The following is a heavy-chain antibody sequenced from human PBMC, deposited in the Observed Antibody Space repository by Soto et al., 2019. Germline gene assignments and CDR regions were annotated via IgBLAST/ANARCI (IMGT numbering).Heavy chain of an antibody. V-gene: IGHV3-30-3*01. J-gene: IGHJ5*02. CDR1: GFTFSSYA. D-gene: IGHD6-19*01. CDR3: ARGASGGHNWFDP. CDR2: ISYDGSNK. Sequence: GGSLRLSCAASGFTFSSYAMHWVRQAPGKGLEWVAVISYDGSNKYYADSVKGRFTISRDNSKNTLYLQMNSLRAEDTAVYYCARGASGGHNWFDPWGQGTLVTVSS.